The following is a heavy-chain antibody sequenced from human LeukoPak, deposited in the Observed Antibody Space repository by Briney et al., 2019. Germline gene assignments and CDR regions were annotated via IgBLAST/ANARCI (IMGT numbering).Heavy chain of an antibody. D-gene: IGHD1-1*01. Sequence: PGGSLRLSCAASGFTFSDHYMDWVRQAPGKGLEWVGRTANRAYRYTTEYAASVRGRFTISRVDSENSLYLQMNSLNTEDTAVYYCARVRYRNWVVDHRGQGTLVTVSS. CDR1: GFTFSDHY. J-gene: IGHJ4*02. CDR2: TANRAYRYTT. CDR3: ARVRYRNWVVDH. V-gene: IGHV3-72*01.